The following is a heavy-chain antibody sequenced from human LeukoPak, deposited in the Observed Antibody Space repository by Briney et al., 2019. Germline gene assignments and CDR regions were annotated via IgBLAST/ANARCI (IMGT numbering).Heavy chain of an antibody. CDR1: GYTFTSYG. Sequence: SVKVSCKASGYTFTSYGISWVRQAPGQGLEWMGGIIPIFHTPHYAQKFQGKVTITTDESANTAFMELSSLRSEDTAVYYCARDRPGGEIVAPFDYWGQGTLVTVSS. CDR3: ARDRPGGEIVAPFDY. V-gene: IGHV1-69*05. J-gene: IGHJ4*02. CDR2: IIPIFHTP. D-gene: IGHD5-12*01.